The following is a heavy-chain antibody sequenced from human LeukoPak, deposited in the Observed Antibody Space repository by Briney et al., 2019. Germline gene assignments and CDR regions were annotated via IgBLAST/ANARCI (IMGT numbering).Heavy chain of an antibody. J-gene: IGHJ4*02. CDR2: ISSSSSYI. CDR3: ARDMVPYYYDSSGYYLPLAVYYFDY. CDR1: GFTFSSYS. Sequence: GGSLRLSCAASGFTFSSYSMNWVRQAPGKGLEWVSSISSSSSYIYYADSVKGRFTISRDNAKNSLYLQMNSLRAEDTAVYYCARDMVPYYYDSSGYYLPLAVYYFDYWGQGTLVTVSS. V-gene: IGHV3-21*01. D-gene: IGHD3-22*01.